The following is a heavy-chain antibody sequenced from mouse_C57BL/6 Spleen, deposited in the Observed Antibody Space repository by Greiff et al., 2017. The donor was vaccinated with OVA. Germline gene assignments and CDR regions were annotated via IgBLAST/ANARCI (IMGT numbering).Heavy chain of an antibody. CDR2: IYPGDGDT. J-gene: IGHJ2*01. CDR3: ARYGYYGWYYFDY. Sequence: QVQLQQSGAELVKPGASVKISCKASGYAFSSYWMNWVKQRPGKGLEWIGQIYPGDGDTNYNGKFKGKATLTADKSSSTAYMQLSSLTSEDSAVYFCARYGYYGWYYFDYWGQGTTLTVSS. CDR1: GYAFSSYW. V-gene: IGHV1-80*01. D-gene: IGHD2-3*01.